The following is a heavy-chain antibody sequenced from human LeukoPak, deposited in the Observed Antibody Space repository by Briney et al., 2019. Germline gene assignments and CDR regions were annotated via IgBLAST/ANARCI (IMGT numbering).Heavy chain of an antibody. CDR1: GYTFTSYD. V-gene: IGHV1-8*01. J-gene: IGHJ6*02. D-gene: IGHD1-1*01. CDR2: MNPNSGNT. CDR3: ARGRRNSPNYYYYYGMDV. Sequence: GASVKVSCKASGYTFTSYDINWVRQATGQGLEWMGWMNPNSGNTGYAQKFQGRVTMTRNTSISIAYMELSSLRSEDTAVYYCARGRRNSPNYYYYYGMDVWGQGTTVTVSS.